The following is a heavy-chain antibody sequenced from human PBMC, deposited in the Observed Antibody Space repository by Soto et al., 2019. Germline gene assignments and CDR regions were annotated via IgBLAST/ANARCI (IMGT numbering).Heavy chain of an antibody. CDR3: ARIAPVTVLIGRDNCSHP. J-gene: IGHJ5*02. D-gene: IGHD2-21*01. V-gene: IGHV3-7*03. Sequence: HPGGSLRLSCAASGFTFSSYWMSWVRQAPGKGLGWVATIKQDGSDKYHVDSVKGRFTISGDNAKNSLYLQMNSLSAEDTALYYCARIAPVTVLIGRDNCSHPWGQGTLVTVSS. CDR1: GFTFSSYW. CDR2: IKQDGSDK.